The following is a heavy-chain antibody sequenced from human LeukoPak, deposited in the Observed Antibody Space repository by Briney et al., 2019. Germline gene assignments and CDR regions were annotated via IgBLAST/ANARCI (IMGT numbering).Heavy chain of an antibody. CDR2: INHSGST. V-gene: IGHV4-34*01. CDR3: ARGLWFDP. CDR1: GGSFSGYY. J-gene: IGHJ5*02. Sequence: PSETLSLTCAVYGGSFSGYYWSWIRQPPGKGLEWIGEINHSGSTNYNPSLKSRVTISVDTSKNQYSLKLSSVTAADTAVYYCARGLWFDPWGQGTLVTVSS.